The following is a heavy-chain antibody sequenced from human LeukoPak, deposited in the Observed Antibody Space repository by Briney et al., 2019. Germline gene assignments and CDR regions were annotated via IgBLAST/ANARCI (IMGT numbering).Heavy chain of an antibody. CDR2: IYTSGST. CDR1: GGSISSYY. Sequence: SETLSLTCTVSGGSISSYYWSWIRQPAGKGLEWIGRIYTSGSTNYNPSLKSRVTISVDTSKNQFSLKLSSVTAADTAVYYCARSLTTPYYYGMDVWGQGTTVTVSS. V-gene: IGHV4-4*07. J-gene: IGHJ6*02. D-gene: IGHD4-17*01. CDR3: ARSLTTPYYYGMDV.